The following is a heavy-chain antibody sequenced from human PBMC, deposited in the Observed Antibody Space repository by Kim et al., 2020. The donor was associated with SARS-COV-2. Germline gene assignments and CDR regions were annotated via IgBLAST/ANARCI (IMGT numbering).Heavy chain of an antibody. V-gene: IGHV3-66*01. D-gene: IGHD1-26*01. Sequence: YYHESGKGRLTISRDNSKNTRYLQMNSLRAEDTAVYYWAREVVGATWFDYWGQGTLVTVSS. CDR3: AREVVGATWFDY. J-gene: IGHJ4*02.